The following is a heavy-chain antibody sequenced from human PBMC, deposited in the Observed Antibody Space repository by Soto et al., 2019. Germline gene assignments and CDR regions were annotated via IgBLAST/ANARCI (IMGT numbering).Heavy chain of an antibody. CDR2: INPNGGST. Sequence: QVQLVQSGAEVKKPGASVKVSCKASGYIFINYYIPWVRQAPGQGLEWIGIINPNGGSTNYAQKFRGRVTLARDTSTSTVYMDLSSLRSEDTAMYYCARDLAAGDFWGQGTLVTVSS. CDR3: ARDLAAGDF. V-gene: IGHV1-46*01. CDR1: GYIFINYY. J-gene: IGHJ4*02. D-gene: IGHD6-13*01.